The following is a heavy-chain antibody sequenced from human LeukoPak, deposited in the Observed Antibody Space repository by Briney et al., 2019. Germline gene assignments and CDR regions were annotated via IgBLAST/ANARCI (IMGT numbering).Heavy chain of an antibody. V-gene: IGHV4-39*07. Sequence: SETLSLTCTVPGGSISSSGYYWGWIRQPPGKGLEWIGSIYYSGGNYYNPSLNSRVTISVDTSKNQFSLRLSSVTAADTAVYYCARGPYYFDSWGPGTPVTSSS. CDR3: ARGPYYFDS. J-gene: IGHJ4*02. CDR2: IYYSGGN. CDR1: GGSISSSGYY.